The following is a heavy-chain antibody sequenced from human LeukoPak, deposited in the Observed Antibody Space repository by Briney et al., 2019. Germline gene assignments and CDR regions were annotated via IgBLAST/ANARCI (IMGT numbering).Heavy chain of an antibody. D-gene: IGHD3-22*01. Sequence: SETLSLTCAVYGGSFSGYYWSWIRQPPGKGLEWIGEINHSGSTNYNPSLKSRVTISVDTSKNQFSLKLSSVTAADTAVYYCARGYFDSGYGNWFDPWGQGTLVTVSS. J-gene: IGHJ5*02. CDR1: GGSFSGYY. CDR2: INHSGST. CDR3: ARGYFDSGYGNWFDP. V-gene: IGHV4-34*01.